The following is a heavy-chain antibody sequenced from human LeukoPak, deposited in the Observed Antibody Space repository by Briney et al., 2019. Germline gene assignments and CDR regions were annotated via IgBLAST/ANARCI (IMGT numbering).Heavy chain of an antibody. J-gene: IGHJ4*02. CDR3: AKARGATYGTYYFDY. CDR2: ISGSGGST. CDR1: GFTFSSYA. Sequence: GGSLRLSCAASGFTFSSYAMSWVRQAPGKGLEWVSAISGSGGSTYYADSVKGRFTISRDNSKNTLYLQMNSLRTEDTAVYYCAKARGATYGTYYFDYWGQGTLVTVSS. D-gene: IGHD4/OR15-4a*01. V-gene: IGHV3-23*01.